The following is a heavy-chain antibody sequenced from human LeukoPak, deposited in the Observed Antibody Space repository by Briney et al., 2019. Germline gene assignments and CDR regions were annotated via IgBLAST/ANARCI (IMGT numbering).Heavy chain of an antibody. Sequence: GGSLRLSCEASGFTFSNFWISWVRQAPGKGLEWVASIKQDGSETYYVDSVKGRFTISRDNTRNSLYLQMNSLRAEDTAVYYCASDQASDTFTIPFGCWGQGTLVTVSS. CDR1: GFTFSNFW. CDR2: IKQDGSET. D-gene: IGHD3-9*01. CDR3: ASDQASDTFTIPFGC. J-gene: IGHJ4*02. V-gene: IGHV3-7*01.